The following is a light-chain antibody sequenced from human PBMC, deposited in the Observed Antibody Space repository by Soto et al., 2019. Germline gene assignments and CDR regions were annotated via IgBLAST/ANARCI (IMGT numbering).Light chain of an antibody. CDR1: QSISNW. CDR3: QQYNSYS. V-gene: IGKV1-5*01. CDR2: HAS. Sequence: DIQITQPTSTLPASARDRVTITCRASQSISNWLAWYQQKPGTAPKVLIYHASNLQSGVPSRFRGSGSGTEFTLAISSMQPDDFATYYCQQYNSYSFGQGTKVDIK. J-gene: IGKJ1*01.